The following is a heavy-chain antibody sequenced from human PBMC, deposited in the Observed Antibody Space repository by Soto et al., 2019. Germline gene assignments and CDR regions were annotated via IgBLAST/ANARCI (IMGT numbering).Heavy chain of an antibody. J-gene: IGHJ4*02. D-gene: IGHD6-6*01. Sequence: GGSLRLSCAASGFTFSSYAMHWVRQAPGKGLEWVAVISYDGSNKYYADSVKGRFTISRDNSKNTLYLQMNSLRAEDTAVYYCASKGARLFEYSSSWGFDYWGQGTLVTISS. CDR1: GFTFSSYA. CDR2: ISYDGSNK. CDR3: ASKGARLFEYSSSWGFDY. V-gene: IGHV3-30-3*01.